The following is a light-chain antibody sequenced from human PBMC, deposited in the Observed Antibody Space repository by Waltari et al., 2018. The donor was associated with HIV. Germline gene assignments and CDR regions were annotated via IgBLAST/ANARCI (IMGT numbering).Light chain of an antibody. V-gene: IGLV3-12*02. CDR3: QVWDSSSGHLV. CDR1: NIGSKA. Sequence: SCELTQPHSVSVATAQMATITCGGNNIGSKAVHWCQQKPGQDPVLVIYGDSNRPSGIPERFSGSTPGNTATLTISRIQAGDEADYYCQVWDSSSGHLVFGGGTKLTVL. J-gene: IGLJ2*01. CDR2: GDS.